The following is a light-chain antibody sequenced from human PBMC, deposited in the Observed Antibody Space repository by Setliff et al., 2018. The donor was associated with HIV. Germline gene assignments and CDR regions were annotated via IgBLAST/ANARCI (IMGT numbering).Light chain of an antibody. CDR1: NSDVGGYNY. J-gene: IGLJ1*01. CDR2: EVT. Sequence: QSVLTQPASVSGPPGQSITISCTGTNSDVGGYNYVSWYQQHPGKVPKLMIYEVTNRPSGVSNRFSGSKSDNTASLTISGLQAEDEADYYCSSYTSSNTQVFGTGTQLTVL. CDR3: SSYTSSNTQV. V-gene: IGLV2-14*01.